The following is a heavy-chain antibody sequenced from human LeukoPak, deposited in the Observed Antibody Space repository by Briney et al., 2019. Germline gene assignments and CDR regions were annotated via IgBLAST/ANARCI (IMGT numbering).Heavy chain of an antibody. CDR2: ISGSGGTT. CDR3: ATPVTRGFGELLGEFDY. J-gene: IGHJ4*02. CDR1: GFTFSNYA. Sequence: GGSLRLSCATSGFTFSNYAVSWVRQAPGKGLEWVSSISGSGGTTYYADSVKGRFTISRDNAKNSLYLQMNSLRAEDTAVYYCATPVTRGFGELLGEFDYWGQGTLVTVSS. D-gene: IGHD3-10*01. V-gene: IGHV3-23*01.